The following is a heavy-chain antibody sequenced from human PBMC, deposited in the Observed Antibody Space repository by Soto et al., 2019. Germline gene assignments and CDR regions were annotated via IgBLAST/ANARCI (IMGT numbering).Heavy chain of an antibody. CDR3: ARDRLPGIAVSVADY. J-gene: IGHJ4*02. CDR1: GFTFSSYA. CDR2: ITYDGSNK. Sequence: QVQLVESGGGVVQPGRSLRLSCAASGFTFSSYAMHWVRQAPGKGLEWVAVITYDGSNKYYADSVKGRFTISRDNSKNTQYLQMNSLRAEDTAVYYCARDRLPGIAVSVADYWGQGTLVTVSS. D-gene: IGHD6-19*01. V-gene: IGHV3-30-3*01.